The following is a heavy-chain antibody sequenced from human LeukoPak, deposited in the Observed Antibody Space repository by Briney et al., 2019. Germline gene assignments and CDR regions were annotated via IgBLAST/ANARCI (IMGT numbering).Heavy chain of an antibody. Sequence: GESLKISCKGSGYTFTSYWIGWVRQMPGKGLEWMGIIYPGDSDTRYSPSFQGQVSISVDKSNSTAYLQWSSLKASDTAMYYCARRGSGWYVDYWGQGTLVTVSS. CDR2: IYPGDSDT. V-gene: IGHV5-51*01. CDR1: GYTFTSYW. D-gene: IGHD6-19*01. J-gene: IGHJ4*02. CDR3: ARRGSGWYVDY.